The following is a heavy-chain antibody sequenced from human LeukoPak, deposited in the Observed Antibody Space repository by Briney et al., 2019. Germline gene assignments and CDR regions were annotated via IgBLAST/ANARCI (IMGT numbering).Heavy chain of an antibody. D-gene: IGHD1-26*01. CDR3: AKDSGSTYYFDY. CDR2: ISSSSSYI. Sequence: PGGSLRLSCAASGFTFFSYTMNWVRQAPGKGLEWVSSISSSSSYIYYADSVKGRFTISRDNAKNSLYLQMNSLRAEDTAVYYCAKDSGSTYYFDYWGQGTLVTVSS. J-gene: IGHJ4*02. V-gene: IGHV3-21*01. CDR1: GFTFFSYT.